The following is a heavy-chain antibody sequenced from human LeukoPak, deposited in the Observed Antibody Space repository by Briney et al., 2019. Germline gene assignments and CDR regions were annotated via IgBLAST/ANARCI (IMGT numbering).Heavy chain of an antibody. J-gene: IGHJ4*02. V-gene: IGHV1-69*11. CDR2: IIPILGTA. Sequence: GASVKVSCKASGGTFSSYAISWVRQAPGQGLEWMGRIIPILGTANYAQKFQGRVTITAGESTSTAYMELSSLRSEDTAVYYCARVIKEYSSSWLFDYWGQGTLVTVSS. D-gene: IGHD6-13*01. CDR3: ARVIKEYSSSWLFDY. CDR1: GGTFSSYA.